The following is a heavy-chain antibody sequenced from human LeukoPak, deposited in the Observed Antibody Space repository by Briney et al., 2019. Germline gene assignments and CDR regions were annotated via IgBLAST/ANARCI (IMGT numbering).Heavy chain of an antibody. D-gene: IGHD7-27*01. Sequence: GGSLRLSCAASGLTASNNVNNAMRWVPHAPGKGLEWVSGITTSGSTYYADSVKRRFTISKENSNNTLYLHMDSLRAEDTAVYYCAKAPVGNYYDGLDVWGQGTTVTVSS. CDR2: ITTSGST. CDR1: GLTASNNVNNA. V-gene: IGHV3-23*01. CDR3: AKAPVGNYYDGLDV. J-gene: IGHJ6*02.